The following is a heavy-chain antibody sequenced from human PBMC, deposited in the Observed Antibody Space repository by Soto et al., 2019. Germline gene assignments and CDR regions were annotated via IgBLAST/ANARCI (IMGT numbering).Heavy chain of an antibody. V-gene: IGHV1-18*01. CDR3: ARDLLASVDIVATTFGGDY. J-gene: IGHJ4*02. D-gene: IGHD5-12*01. CDR2: ISAYNGNT. Sequence: SSVKVSCKASGYTFTSYGISWVRQAPGQGLGWMGWISAYNGNTNYAQKLQGRVTMTTDTSTSTAYMELRSLRSDDTAGYYCARDLLASVDIVATTFGGDYWGQGTLVTVSS. CDR1: GYTFTSYG.